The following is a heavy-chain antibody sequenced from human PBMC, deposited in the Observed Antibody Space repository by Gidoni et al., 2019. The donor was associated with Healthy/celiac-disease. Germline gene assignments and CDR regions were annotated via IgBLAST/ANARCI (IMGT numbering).Heavy chain of an antibody. CDR1: GYSFTSYW. Sequence: EVQLVQSGAEVKKPGESLKISCKGSGYSFTSYWIGWVRQMPGKGLEWMGITYPGDSDTRYSPSFQGQVTIAADKSISTAYLQWSSLKASDTAMYYCARLEPRPTGFWSGYSGWGAFDIWGQGTMVTVSS. CDR2: TYPGDSDT. CDR3: ARLEPRPTGFWSGYSGWGAFDI. V-gene: IGHV5-51*03. D-gene: IGHD3-3*01. J-gene: IGHJ3*02.